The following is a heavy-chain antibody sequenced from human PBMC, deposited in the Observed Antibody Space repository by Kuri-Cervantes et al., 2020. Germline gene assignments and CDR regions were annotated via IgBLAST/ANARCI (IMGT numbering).Heavy chain of an antibody. V-gene: IGHV3-7*01. Sequence: GGSLRLSCAASGFTFSSYWMSWVRQAPGKGLEWVANIKQDGSEKYYVDSVKGRFTISRDNAKNSLYLQMNSLRAEDTAVYYCARDAVARPGEFDYWGQGTLVTVSS. CDR2: IKQDGSEK. CDR1: GFTFSSYW. CDR3: ARDAVARPGEFDY. J-gene: IGHJ4*02. D-gene: IGHD3-10*01.